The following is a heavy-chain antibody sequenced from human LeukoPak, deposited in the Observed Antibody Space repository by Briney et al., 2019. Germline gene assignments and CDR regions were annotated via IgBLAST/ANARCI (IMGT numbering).Heavy chain of an antibody. V-gene: IGHV4-34*01. J-gene: IGHJ5*02. Sequence: PSETLSLTCAVYGGSFSGYYWSWIRQPQGKGREWIGEINHSGSTNYNPSLKSRVTISVDTSKNQFSLKLSSVTAADTAVYYCARGPYSSSWYQPNWFDPWGQGTLVTVSS. CDR1: GGSFSGYY. CDR2: INHSGST. D-gene: IGHD6-13*01. CDR3: ARGPYSSSWYQPNWFDP.